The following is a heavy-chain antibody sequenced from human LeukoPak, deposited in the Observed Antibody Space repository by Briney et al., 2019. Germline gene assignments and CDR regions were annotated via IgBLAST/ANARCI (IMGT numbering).Heavy chain of an antibody. CDR1: GFKFDDYA. CDR3: AKGARVVVAAAFDY. J-gene: IGHJ4*02. Sequence: GGSLRLSCAASGFKFDDYAMHWVRQAPGKGLEWVSGISWKSGSIGYADSVKGRFTISRDNAKNSLYLQMNSLRDEDMALYYCAKGARVVVAAAFDYWGQGTLVTVSS. V-gene: IGHV3-9*03. D-gene: IGHD2-2*01. CDR2: ISWKSGSI.